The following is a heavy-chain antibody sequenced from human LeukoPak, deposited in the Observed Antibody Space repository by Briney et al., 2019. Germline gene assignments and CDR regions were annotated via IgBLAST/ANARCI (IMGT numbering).Heavy chain of an antibody. J-gene: IGHJ3*02. CDR2: IYTSGST. D-gene: IGHD5-18*01. CDR1: GGSISSYY. V-gene: IGHV4-4*09. CDR3: ARHADTAMVPDAFDI. Sequence: SETLSLTCTVSGGSISSYYWSWIRQPPGKGLEWIGYIYTSGSTSYNPSLKSRVTISVDTSKNQFSLKLSSVTAADTAVYYCARHADTAMVPDAFDIWGQGTMVTVSS.